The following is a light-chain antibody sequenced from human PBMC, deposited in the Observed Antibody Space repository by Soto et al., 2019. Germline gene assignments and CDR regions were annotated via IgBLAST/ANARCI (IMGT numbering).Light chain of an antibody. J-gene: IGKJ5*01. V-gene: IGKV1-9*01. CDR2: AAS. CDR3: QQLKSNPSTS. Sequence: DFQLTQSPSFLSASVGDRVTITCRASQDISSYLAWYQQKPGKARNLLIYAASTLQSGVPSRFSGSGSGTEVSLTISSLQPADFATYSWQQLKSNPSTSFGQGTRLEIK. CDR1: QDISSY.